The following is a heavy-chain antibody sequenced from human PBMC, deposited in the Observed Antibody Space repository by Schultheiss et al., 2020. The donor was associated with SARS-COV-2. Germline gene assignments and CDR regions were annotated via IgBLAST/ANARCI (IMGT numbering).Heavy chain of an antibody. Sequence: SETLSLTCAVYGDSLTHYYWTWIRQSPGKGLEWIGQINPSGGPNYNPSLKSRVTISVDTSKNQFSLKLSSVTAADTAVYYCARDLVYSSSSNYYYGMDVWGQGTTVTVSS. V-gene: IGHV4-34*09. CDR2: INPSGGP. CDR1: GDSLTHYY. D-gene: IGHD6-6*01. CDR3: ARDLVYSSSSNYYYGMDV. J-gene: IGHJ6*02.